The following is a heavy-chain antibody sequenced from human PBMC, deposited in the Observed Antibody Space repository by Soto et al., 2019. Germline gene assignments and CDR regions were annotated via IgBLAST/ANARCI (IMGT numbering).Heavy chain of an antibody. D-gene: IGHD4-17*01. CDR1: GGSISSYY. V-gene: IGHV4-59*08. CDR2: IYYSGST. Sequence: PSETLSLTCTVSGGSISSYYWSWIRQPPGKGLEWIGYIYYSGSTNYNPSLKSRVTISVDTSKNQFSLKLSSVTAADTAVYYCARLSDYGDSIRFDPWGQGTLVTVSS. CDR3: ARLSDYGDSIRFDP. J-gene: IGHJ5*02.